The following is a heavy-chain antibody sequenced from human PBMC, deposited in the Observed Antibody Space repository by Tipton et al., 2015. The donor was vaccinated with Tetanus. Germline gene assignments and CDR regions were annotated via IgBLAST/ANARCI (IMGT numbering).Heavy chain of an antibody. CDR3: ARDMRSNWFDP. D-gene: IGHD3-16*01. Sequence: QSGAEVKKPGASVKVSCKASGYSFTGYYMHWLRQAPGQGLEWMGWINPNSGVTDCARKFQGRVTMTSDTSIGTAYMELSSLRSDDTAIYYCARDMRSNWFDPWGQGTLVTVSS. CDR1: GYSFTGYY. J-gene: IGHJ5*02. CDR2: INPNSGVT. V-gene: IGHV1-2*02.